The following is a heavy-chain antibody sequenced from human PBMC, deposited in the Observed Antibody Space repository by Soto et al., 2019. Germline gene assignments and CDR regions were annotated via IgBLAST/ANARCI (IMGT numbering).Heavy chain of an antibody. CDR1: GASISSSDW. V-gene: IGHV4-4*02. J-gene: IGHJ4*02. D-gene: IGHD2-15*01. CDR3: VRNGEYSLEY. CDR2: IYRGGST. Sequence: QVQLQESGPGLVKPSGTLSLTCAVSGASISSSDWWSWVRQPPGKGLEWIGEIYRGGSTTYNPSLESRVTISVDRSKNHLSLDLSSVTVADTAVYYCVRNGEYSLEYWGQGTLVTVSS.